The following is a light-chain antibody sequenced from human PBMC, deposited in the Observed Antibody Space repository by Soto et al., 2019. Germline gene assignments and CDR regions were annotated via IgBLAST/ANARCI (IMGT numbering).Light chain of an antibody. J-gene: IGKJ2*01. CDR2: LGS. Sequence: DIVMTQSPLSLPVTPGEPASISCRSSQSLLHSIGYNFLDWYLQKPGQSPQLLIYLGSNRASGVPDRFSGSGSGTDFTLKISRVEAEDVGVYYCMQALQTPPTFGQGNKLEIK. CDR3: MQALQTPPT. V-gene: IGKV2-28*01. CDR1: QSLLHSIGYNF.